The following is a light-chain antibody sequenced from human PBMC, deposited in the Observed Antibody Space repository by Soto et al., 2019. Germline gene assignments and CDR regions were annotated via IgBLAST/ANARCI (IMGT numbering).Light chain of an antibody. CDR3: VLHLGGGIWV. V-gene: IGLV8-61*01. J-gene: IGLJ3*02. CDR1: SGSVSSSYY. CDR2: STN. Sequence: QTVVTQEPSLSVSPGETVTLTCGLSSGSVSSSYYPSWYQQTPGQPPRTLIYSTNIRSSGVPDRFSASILGNKAALTITGAQADDECDYYCVLHLGGGIWVFGGGTKVTVL.